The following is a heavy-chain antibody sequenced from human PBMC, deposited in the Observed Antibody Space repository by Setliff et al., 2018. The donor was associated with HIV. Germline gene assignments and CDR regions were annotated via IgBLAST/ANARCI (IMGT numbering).Heavy chain of an antibody. J-gene: IGHJ4*02. CDR1: GYSFTQYA. Sequence: SVKVSCKASGYSFTQYAMHWVRQAPGQRLEWMGWINVGNGNTKYSQKFQGSVTITRDTSASTAYMELISLRSEDTAVYYCAREEYHDFWSGFSNWGQGTLVTVSS. CDR2: INVGNGNT. D-gene: IGHD3-3*01. CDR3: AREEYHDFWSGFSN. V-gene: IGHV1-3*01.